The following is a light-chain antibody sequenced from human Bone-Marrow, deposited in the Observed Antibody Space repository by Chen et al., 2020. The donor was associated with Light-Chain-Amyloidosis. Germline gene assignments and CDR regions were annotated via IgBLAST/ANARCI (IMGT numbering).Light chain of an antibody. J-gene: IGLJ2*01. V-gene: IGLV3-25*03. CDR1: DLPTKY. Sequence: SYELTQPPSGSVSPGQTARITCSGDDLPTKYAYWYQQKPGQAPVLVIHRDTERPSGISERFSGSSSGTTATLTNSGVQAEDEADYHCQSADSSGTYEVIFGGGTKLTVL. CDR2: RDT. CDR3: QSADSSGTYEVI.